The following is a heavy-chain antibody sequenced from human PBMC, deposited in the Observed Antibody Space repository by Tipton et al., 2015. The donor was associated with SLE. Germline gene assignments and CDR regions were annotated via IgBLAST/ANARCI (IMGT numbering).Heavy chain of an antibody. J-gene: IGHJ5*02. Sequence: TLSLTCTVSGGSISSSSYYWGWIRQPPGKGLEWIGSIYYSGSTYYNPSLKSRVTMSLDTSKNQISLRLTSVTAADTAVYYCARDKQLVPNWFDPWGQGTLVTVSS. V-gene: IGHV4-39*07. CDR3: ARDKQLVPNWFDP. CDR1: GGSISSSSYY. CDR2: IYYSGST. D-gene: IGHD6-6*01.